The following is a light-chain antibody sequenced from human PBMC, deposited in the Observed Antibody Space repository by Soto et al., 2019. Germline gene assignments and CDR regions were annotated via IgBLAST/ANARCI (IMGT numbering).Light chain of an antibody. Sequence: IVLTQSPDTLSLSPGERVTLSCRASQSVSSGYFAWYQQKPGQAPRLLLYSTSSRAPGIPDRFSGSGSGTDFTLTITALEPEDFAVYYCQQYGSSPYTFGQGTKLEIK. CDR3: QQYGSSPYT. CDR1: QSVSSGY. J-gene: IGKJ2*01. V-gene: IGKV3-20*01. CDR2: STS.